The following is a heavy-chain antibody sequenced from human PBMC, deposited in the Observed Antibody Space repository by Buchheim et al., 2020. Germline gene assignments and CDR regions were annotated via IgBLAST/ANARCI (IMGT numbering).Heavy chain of an antibody. CDR2: ISYDGSNK. V-gene: IGHV3-30*18. CDR3: AKDVIAVAGRGYYYYYGMDV. Sequence: QVQLVESGGGVVQPGRSLRLSCAASGFTFSSYGMHWVRQAPGKGLEWVAVISYDGSNKYYADSVKGRLTISRENSKNTLYLQMNSLRAEDTAVYYCAKDVIAVAGRGYYYYYGMDVWGQGTT. J-gene: IGHJ6*02. D-gene: IGHD6-19*01. CDR1: GFTFSSYG.